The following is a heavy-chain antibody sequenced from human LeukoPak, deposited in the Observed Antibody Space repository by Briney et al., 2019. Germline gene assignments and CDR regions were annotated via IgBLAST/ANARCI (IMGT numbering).Heavy chain of an antibody. Sequence: GGSLRLSCAASGFTFDDHGVSWVRQAPGKGLEWVSGINWNGDSTGYADSVKGRFTISRDNAKNSLCLQMNSLRAEDTALYHCTRGNVAAATAILYFDYWGQGTLVTVSS. D-gene: IGHD6-13*01. V-gene: IGHV3-20*01. J-gene: IGHJ4*02. CDR3: TRGNVAAATAILYFDY. CDR1: GFTFDDHG. CDR2: INWNGDST.